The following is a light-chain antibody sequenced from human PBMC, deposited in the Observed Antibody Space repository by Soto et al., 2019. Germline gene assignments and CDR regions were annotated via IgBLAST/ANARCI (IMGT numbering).Light chain of an antibody. Sequence: ITQARNTLSLAPGVDLAVSRIASQSIGSGYLAWYQQKPGQAPRLLIYGASSRATGIPDRFRGSGSGTGFTLTVGRMEHEDYAVYYCQQYGSSPRTFGQGTKVDIK. CDR2: GAS. J-gene: IGKJ1*01. V-gene: IGKV3-20*01. CDR3: QQYGSSPRT. CDR1: QSIGSGY.